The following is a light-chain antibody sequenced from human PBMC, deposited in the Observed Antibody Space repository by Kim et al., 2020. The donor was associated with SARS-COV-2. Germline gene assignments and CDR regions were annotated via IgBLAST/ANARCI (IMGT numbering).Light chain of an antibody. J-gene: IGLJ3*02. CDR3: NSRDSSGDHVV. V-gene: IGLV3-19*01. Sequence: SELTQDPAVSVALGQTVRLTCQGDSLRNYYATWYQQRPGQAPVLVLYGKYNRPSGIPDRFSGSASGNTASLTITGAQAEDEADYYCNSRDSSGDHVVFGGWTKLTVL. CDR1: SLRNYY. CDR2: GKY.